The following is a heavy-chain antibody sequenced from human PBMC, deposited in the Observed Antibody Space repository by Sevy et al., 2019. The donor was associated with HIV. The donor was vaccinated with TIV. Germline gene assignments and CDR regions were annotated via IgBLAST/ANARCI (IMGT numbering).Heavy chain of an antibody. J-gene: IGHJ3*01. CDR1: GFTFSDHY. V-gene: IGHV3-72*01. D-gene: IGHD2-15*01. CDR3: ARSSVVRGVAFDF. Sequence: GGSLRLSCAASGFTFSDHYMDWVRQAPGKGLEWVGRTRNKANSYTTEYTASVKGRFTISRDDSKNSLYLQTNSLKTEDTAVYYCARSSVVRGVAFDFWGQGTRVTVSS. CDR2: TRNKANSYTT.